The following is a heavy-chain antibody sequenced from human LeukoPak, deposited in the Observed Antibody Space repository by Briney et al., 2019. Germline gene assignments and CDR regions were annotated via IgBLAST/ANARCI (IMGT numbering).Heavy chain of an antibody. V-gene: IGHV4-34*01. Sequence: PETLSLTCAVYGGSFSGYYWSWIRQPPGKGLEWIGEINHSGSTNYNPSLKSRVTISVDTSKNQFSLKLSSVTAADTAVYYCARGSILWLKGYFDYWGQGTLVTVSS. CDR3: ARGSILWLKGYFDY. D-gene: IGHD2-21*01. CDR2: INHSGST. J-gene: IGHJ4*02. CDR1: GGSFSGYY.